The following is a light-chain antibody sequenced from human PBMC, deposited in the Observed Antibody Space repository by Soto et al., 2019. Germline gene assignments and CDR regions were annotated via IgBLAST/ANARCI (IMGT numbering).Light chain of an antibody. J-gene: IGKJ1*01. CDR3: QQYNNWPRT. V-gene: IGKV3-15*01. Sequence: EIVLTQSPATLSVSPGERPTLSCRASQSVSINLAWYQQKPGQAPSLLIYAASNWGNGIPARFSGSGSGTEFTLTISSLQSEDFAVYYCQQYNNWPRTFGQGTKVDIK. CDR2: AAS. CDR1: QSVSIN.